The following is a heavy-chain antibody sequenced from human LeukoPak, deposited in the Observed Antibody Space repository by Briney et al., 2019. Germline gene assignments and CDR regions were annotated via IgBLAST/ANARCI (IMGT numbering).Heavy chain of an antibody. CDR3: ARASYYYDTTGLGAVDF. CDR2: INWNSDNI. V-gene: IGHV3-9*01. J-gene: IGHJ3*01. D-gene: IGHD3-22*01. Sequence: GRSLRLSCAASGFTFNDHAMYWVRQAPGKGLEGVSGINWNSDNIGYADSVKGRFTISRDDAKNYLFLQMNSLRAEDTALYYCARASYYYDTTGLGAVDFWGQGTMVTVSS. CDR1: GFTFNDHA.